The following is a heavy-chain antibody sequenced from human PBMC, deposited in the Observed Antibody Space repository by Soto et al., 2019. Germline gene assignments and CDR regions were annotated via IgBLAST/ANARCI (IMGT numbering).Heavy chain of an antibody. J-gene: IGHJ4*01. D-gene: IGHD1-1*01. CDR3: AKEGPERRANFDC. V-gene: IGHV3-30*04. CDR1: GFTFSSYA. CDR2: ISYDGSNK. Sequence: PGGSLRLSCAASGFTFSSYAMHWVRQAPGKGLEWVAVISYDGSNKYYADSVKGRFTISRDNSKSTLYLHMNSLRAEDTAVYYCAKEGPERRANFDCWGQGSLVTVSS.